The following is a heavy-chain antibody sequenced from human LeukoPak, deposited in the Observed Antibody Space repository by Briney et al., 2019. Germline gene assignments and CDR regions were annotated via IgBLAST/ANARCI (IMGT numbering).Heavy chain of an antibody. D-gene: IGHD5-12*01. J-gene: IGHJ4*02. CDR2: ISYDGSNK. V-gene: IGHV3-30-3*01. Sequence: GGSLRLSCAAFGFTFSSYAMHWVRQAPGKGLEWVAVISYDGSNKYYADSVKGRFTISRDNSKNTLYLQMNSLRAEDTAVYYCAKEYGGYFSFDYWGQGTLVTVSS. CDR3: AKEYGGYFSFDY. CDR1: GFTFSSYA.